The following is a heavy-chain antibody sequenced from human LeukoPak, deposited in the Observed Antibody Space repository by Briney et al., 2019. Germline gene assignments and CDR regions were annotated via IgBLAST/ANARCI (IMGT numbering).Heavy chain of an antibody. CDR1: GFTFSSFW. CDR2: IKQEGSEK. Sequence: GGSLRLSCAASGFTFSSFWMSWVRQAPGKGLEWVANIKQEGSEKYYVGSVKGRFTITRDDARNSLYLQMNSLRAEDTAVYFCARGFELDYWGQGTLVTVSS. V-gene: IGHV3-7*01. J-gene: IGHJ4*02. CDR3: ARGFELDY.